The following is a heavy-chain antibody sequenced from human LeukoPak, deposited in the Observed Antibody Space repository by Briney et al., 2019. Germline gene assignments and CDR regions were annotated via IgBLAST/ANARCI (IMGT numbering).Heavy chain of an antibody. V-gene: IGHV3-74*01. CDR3: VRRPVYSPSCSDCKYGLGV. CDR1: GFTFSSYA. Sequence: PGGSLRLSCAASGFTFSSYAMSWVRQAPGEGLVWVSRIDGDGSSTSYADSVKGRFTISRDNAKNTLSLQMNSLRAEDTAVYYCVRRPVYSPSCSDCKYGLGVWGQGTTVTVSS. D-gene: IGHD2-21*02. CDR2: IDGDGSST. J-gene: IGHJ6*02.